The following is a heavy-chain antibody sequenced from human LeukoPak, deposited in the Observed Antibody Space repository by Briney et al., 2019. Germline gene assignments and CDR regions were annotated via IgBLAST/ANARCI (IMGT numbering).Heavy chain of an antibody. Sequence: GESLKISCKGSGYILTSYWIGWVRQMPGKGLEWMGIIYPGDSDTKYSPSFQGQVTISADRSSNTAYLQWSRLKASDTAIYYCARHPITTYYDSSGYSAGGPDYWGQGTLVTVSS. CDR1: GYILTSYW. J-gene: IGHJ4*02. D-gene: IGHD3-22*01. CDR3: ARHPITTYYDSSGYSAGGPDY. CDR2: IYPGDSDT. V-gene: IGHV5-51*01.